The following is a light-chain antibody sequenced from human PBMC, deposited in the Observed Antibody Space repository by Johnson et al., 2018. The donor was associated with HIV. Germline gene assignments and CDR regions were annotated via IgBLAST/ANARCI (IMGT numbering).Light chain of an antibody. J-gene: IGLJ1*01. V-gene: IGLV1-51*01. CDR1: SSNIGNAY. CDR2: ENN. Sequence: QSVLTQPPSVSAAPGQKVTISCSGSSSNIGNAYVFWYQQLPRTAPKLLIYENNTRPSGIPDRFSGSKSGTSATLGITGLQTGDEADYYCGTWDSSLSDYVFGAGTKVTVL. CDR3: GTWDSSLSDYV.